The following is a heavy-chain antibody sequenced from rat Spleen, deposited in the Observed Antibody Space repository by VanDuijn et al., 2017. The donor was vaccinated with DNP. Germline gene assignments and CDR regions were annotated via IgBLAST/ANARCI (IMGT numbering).Heavy chain of an antibody. J-gene: IGHJ3*01. CDR1: RFIFNNYW. V-gene: IGHV5-31*01. CDR3: AIYFYGGDNWFGY. D-gene: IGHD1-1*01. Sequence: EVQLVESGGDLVQPGRSLKLSCVVSRFIFNNYWMTWFRQVPGMGLEWVASITGRGGNTYYPDSVKGRFTISRDNAKKTLYLEMNSLRSEDTATYYCAIYFYGGDNWFGYWGQGTLVTVSS. CDR2: ITGRGGNT.